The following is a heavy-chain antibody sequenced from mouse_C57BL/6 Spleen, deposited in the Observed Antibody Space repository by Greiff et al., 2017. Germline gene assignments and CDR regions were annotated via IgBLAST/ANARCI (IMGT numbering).Heavy chain of an antibody. D-gene: IGHD1-1*01. J-gene: IGHJ3*01. CDR2: IDPETGGT. CDR3: TIGDYYGSSAVFAY. CDR1: GYTFTDYE. V-gene: IGHV1-15*01. Sequence: QVQLKQSGAELVRPGASVTLSCKASGYTFTDYEMHWVKQTPVHGLEWIGAIDPETGGTAYNQKFKGKAILTADKSSSTAYMELRSLTSEDSAVYYCTIGDYYGSSAVFAYWGQGTLVTVSA.